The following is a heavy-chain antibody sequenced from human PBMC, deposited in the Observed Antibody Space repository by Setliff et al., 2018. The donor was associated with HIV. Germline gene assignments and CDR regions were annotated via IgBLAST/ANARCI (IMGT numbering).Heavy chain of an antibody. CDR1: GYSISSGYY. CDR2: IYHSGST. D-gene: IGHD5-12*01. CDR3: ARMYSGYDWSPAGARTRYFDY. Sequence: SETLSLTCAVSGYSISSGYYWGWIRQPPGKGLEWIGSIYHSGSTYYNPSLKSRVTISVDTSKNQFSLKLSSVTAADTAMYYCARMYSGYDWSPAGARTRYFDYWGQGTLVTVS. J-gene: IGHJ4*02. V-gene: IGHV4-38-2*01.